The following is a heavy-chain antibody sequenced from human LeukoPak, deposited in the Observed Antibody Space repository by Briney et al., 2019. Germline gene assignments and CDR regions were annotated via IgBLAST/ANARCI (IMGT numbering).Heavy chain of an antibody. Sequence: GGSLRLSCAASGFIFSSYWMSWVRQGPGKGLEWVANIKQDGSEKYYVDSVKGRFTISRDNAKNSLYLQMNSLRAEDTAVYYCARAHYYDSSGLDFWGQGTLVTVSS. CDR3: ARAHYYDSSGLDF. J-gene: IGHJ4*02. D-gene: IGHD3-22*01. CDR1: GFIFSSYW. CDR2: IKQDGSEK. V-gene: IGHV3-7*01.